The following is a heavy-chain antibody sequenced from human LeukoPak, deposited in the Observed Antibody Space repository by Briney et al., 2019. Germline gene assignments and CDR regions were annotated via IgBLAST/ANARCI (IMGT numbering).Heavy chain of an antibody. CDR2: IRYDGSNK. CDR3: AKDGYDFWSGFEDVSDSYYFDY. CDR1: GFTFSSYG. Sequence: GGSLRLSCAASGFTFSSYGMHWVRQAPGKGLEWVAFIRYDGSNKYYADSVKGRFTISRDNSKNTLYLQMNSLRAEDTAVDYCAKDGYDFWSGFEDVSDSYYFDYWGQGTLVTVSS. J-gene: IGHJ4*02. D-gene: IGHD3-3*01. V-gene: IGHV3-30*02.